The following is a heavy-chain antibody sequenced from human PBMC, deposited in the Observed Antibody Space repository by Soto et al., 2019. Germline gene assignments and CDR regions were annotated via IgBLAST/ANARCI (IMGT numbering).Heavy chain of an antibody. J-gene: IGHJ6*02. CDR2: IYYSGST. CDR3: ASNIVAARPGGYYYYYGMDV. CDR1: GGSISSGGYY. V-gene: IGHV4-31*03. D-gene: IGHD6-6*01. Sequence: QVQLQESGPGLVKPSQTLSLTCTVSGGSISSGGYYWSWIRQHPGKGLEWIGYIYYSGSTYYNPSLKSRVTIAVDTSKNQFSLKLSSVTAADTAVYYCASNIVAARPGGYYYYYGMDVWGQGTTVTVSS.